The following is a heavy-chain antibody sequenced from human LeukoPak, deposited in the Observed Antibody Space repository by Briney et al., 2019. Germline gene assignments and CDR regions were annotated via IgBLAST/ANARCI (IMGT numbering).Heavy chain of an antibody. CDR1: GFTFSGYS. V-gene: IGHV3-48*04. J-gene: IGHJ4*02. CDR3: ARDRGQSDY. D-gene: IGHD6-25*01. Sequence: GGSLRLSCAASGFTFSGYSMTWVRQAPGKGLEWLSYITSSSSTIYYADSVKGRFTISRDNAKNSLYPQMNSLRAEDTAVYYCARDRGQSDYWGQGTLVTVSS. CDR2: ITSSSSTI.